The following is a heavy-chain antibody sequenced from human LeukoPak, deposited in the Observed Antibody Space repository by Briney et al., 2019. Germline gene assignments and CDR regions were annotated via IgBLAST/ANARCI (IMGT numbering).Heavy chain of an antibody. J-gene: IGHJ4*02. V-gene: IGHV3-48*03. CDR2: ISSSGSTI. D-gene: IGHD5-18*01. CDR1: GFTFSSYE. Sequence: GGSLRLSCAASGFTFSSYEMNWVRQAPGKGLEWVSYISSSGSTIYYADSVKDRFTISRDNAKNSLYLQMNSLRAEDTAVYYCARGAIQLWFDYWGQGTLVTVSS. CDR3: ARGAIQLWFDY.